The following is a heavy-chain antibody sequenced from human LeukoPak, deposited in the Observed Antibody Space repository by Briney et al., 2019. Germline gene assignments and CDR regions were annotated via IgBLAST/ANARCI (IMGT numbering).Heavy chain of an antibody. V-gene: IGHV1-69*13. J-gene: IGHJ6*02. CDR1: GGTFSSYA. CDR3: ARDAKDIVVVPAAKTNYYYCGMDV. Sequence: ASVKVSCKASGGTFSSYAISWVRQAPGQGLEWMGGIIPIFGTANYAQKFQGRVTITADESTSTAYMELSSLRSEDTAVYYCARDAKDIVVVPAAKTNYYYCGMDVWGQGTTVTVSS. CDR2: IIPIFGTA. D-gene: IGHD2-2*01.